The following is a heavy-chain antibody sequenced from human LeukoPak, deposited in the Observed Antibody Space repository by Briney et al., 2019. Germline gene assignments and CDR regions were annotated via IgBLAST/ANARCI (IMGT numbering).Heavy chain of an antibody. V-gene: IGHV4-59*01. CDR2: IYYSGST. J-gene: IGHJ6*03. CDR1: GGSISSYY. Sequence: SETLSLTCTGSGGSISSYYWSWIRQPPGKGLEWIGYIYYSGSTNYNPSLKSRVTISLDTSKNQFSLKLSSVTAADTAVYYCARVVQLTPPPSYYYYYCMDVWGKGTTVTVSS. CDR3: ARVVQLTPPPSYYYYYCMDV. D-gene: IGHD6-6*01.